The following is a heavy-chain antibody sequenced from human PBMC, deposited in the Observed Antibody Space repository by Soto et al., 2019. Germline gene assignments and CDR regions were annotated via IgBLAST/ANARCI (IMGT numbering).Heavy chain of an antibody. J-gene: IGHJ6*02. CDR1: GFTFSSYV. V-gene: IGHV3-30-3*01. Sequence: QVQLVESGGGVVQPGRSLRLSCAASGFTFSSYVMHWVRQAPGKGLEWVAVISYDGNNKYYADSVKGRFTISRDNSKNTLYLQMNSLRAEDTAVYYCARAGCDGGRCYTLVGLRYGMDGWGQGTTVTVSS. CDR2: ISYDGNNK. D-gene: IGHD2-15*01. CDR3: ARAGCDGGRCYTLVGLRYGMDG.